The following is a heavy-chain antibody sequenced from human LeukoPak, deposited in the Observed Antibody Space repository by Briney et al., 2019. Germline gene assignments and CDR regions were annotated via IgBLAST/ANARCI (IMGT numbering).Heavy chain of an antibody. J-gene: IGHJ3*02. D-gene: IGHD3-3*01. V-gene: IGHV4-4*07. Sequence: PSETLSLTCTVSGGTISNYYWSWIQQPAGKGLEWIGRIYTSGSTNYNPSLKSRVTISVDTSKNQFSLKLSSVTAADTAVYYCARGVRYDFWSGYPFDIWGQGTMVTVSS. CDR3: ARGVRYDFWSGYPFDI. CDR2: IYTSGST. CDR1: GGTISNYY.